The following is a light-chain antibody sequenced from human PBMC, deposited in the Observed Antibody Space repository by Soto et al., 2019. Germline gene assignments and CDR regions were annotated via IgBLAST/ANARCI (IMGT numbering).Light chain of an antibody. CDR3: QQLTPCPRKIT. Sequence: DIQLTQSPSFLSASVGDRVSITCRASQDVSDYLAWFQQSPGKAPRLLIYGASTLRSGVPSRFSGSGSGTRFTLTLSTLQPEDFATYYCQQLTPCPRKITFGQGTRLDIK. CDR2: GAS. J-gene: IGKJ5*01. CDR1: QDVSDY. V-gene: IGKV1-9*01.